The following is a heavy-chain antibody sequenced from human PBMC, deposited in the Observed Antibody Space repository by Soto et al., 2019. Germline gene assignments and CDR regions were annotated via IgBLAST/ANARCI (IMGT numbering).Heavy chain of an antibody. D-gene: IGHD5-18*01. CDR3: ARDHSLGGYSYGKFDC. J-gene: IGHJ4*02. CDR2: IYYSGST. Sequence: PSETLSLTCTVPGGSISSYYWSWIRQPPGKGLEWIGYIYYSGSTNYNPSLKSRVTISVDTSKNQFSLKLSSVTAADTAVYYCARDHSLGGYSYGKFDCWGQGTLVTVSS. CDR1: GGSISSYY. V-gene: IGHV4-59*01.